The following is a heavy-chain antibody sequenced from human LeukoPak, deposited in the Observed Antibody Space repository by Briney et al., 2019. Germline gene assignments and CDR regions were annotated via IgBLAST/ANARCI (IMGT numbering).Heavy chain of an antibody. CDR3: AKDPLVRRHSSSSPSPRFDY. CDR2: ISGSGGRK. V-gene: IGHV3-23*01. CDR1: GFTFSSYW. D-gene: IGHD6-6*01. J-gene: IGHJ4*02. Sequence: EPGGSLRLSCAASGFTFSSYWMSWVRQAPGKGLEWVSAISGSGGRKYYVDAVKGRFTISRDNSKSSLYLQMNSMRAEDTAVYYCAKDPLVRRHSSSSPSPRFDYWGQGTLVTVSS.